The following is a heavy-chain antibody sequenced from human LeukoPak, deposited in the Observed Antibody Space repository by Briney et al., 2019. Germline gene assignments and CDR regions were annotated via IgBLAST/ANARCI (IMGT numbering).Heavy chain of an antibody. D-gene: IGHD3-16*02. J-gene: IGHJ4*02. V-gene: IGHV4-34*01. CDR2: INHSGST. CDR3: ARLLVRVWGSYRRQYYFDY. CDR1: GGSFSGYY. Sequence: SETLSLTCAVYGGSFSGYYWSWIRQPPGKGLEWIGEINHSGSTNYNPSLKSRVTTSVDTSKNQFSLKLSSVTAADTAVYYCARLLVRVWGSYRRQYYFDYWGQGTLVTVSS.